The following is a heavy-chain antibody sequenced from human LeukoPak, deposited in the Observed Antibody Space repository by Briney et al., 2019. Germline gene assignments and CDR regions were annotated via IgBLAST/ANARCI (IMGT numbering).Heavy chain of an antibody. Sequence: SETLSLTCTVSGGSISSGGYSWSWIRQHPGKGLEWIGYIYYSGSTYYNPSLKGRVTISVDTSKNQFSLKLSSVTAADTAVYYCARDQNCSGGSCYYYYGMDVWGQGTTVTVSS. J-gene: IGHJ6*02. CDR3: ARDQNCSGGSCYYYYGMDV. D-gene: IGHD2-15*01. CDR1: GGSISSGGYS. CDR2: IYYSGST. V-gene: IGHV4-31*03.